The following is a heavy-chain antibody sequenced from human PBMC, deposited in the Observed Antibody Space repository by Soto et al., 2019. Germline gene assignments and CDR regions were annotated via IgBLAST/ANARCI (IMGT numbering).Heavy chain of an antibody. Sequence: GASVKVSCKASGYTFTSKYIHWLRQAPGQGLEWMGIINPNGGSTSYAQKFQGRVTMTRDTSTSTVYMELSSLRSDDTAVYYCARDLYSGYDCYFDYWGQGTVVTVSS. V-gene: IGHV1-46*03. CDR3: ARDLYSGYDCYFDY. CDR2: INPNGGST. J-gene: IGHJ4*02. D-gene: IGHD5-12*01. CDR1: GYTFTSKY.